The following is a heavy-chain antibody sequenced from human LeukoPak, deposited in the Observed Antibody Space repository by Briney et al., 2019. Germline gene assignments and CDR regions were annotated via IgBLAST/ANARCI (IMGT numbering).Heavy chain of an antibody. CDR3: GKRYSDFWSGYHTHQFGILDY. CDR2: INHSGST. CDR1: GGSFSGYY. D-gene: IGHD3-3*01. V-gene: IGHV4-34*01. J-gene: IGHJ4*02. Sequence: SETLSLTCAVYGGSFSGYYWSWIRQPPGKGLEWIGEINHSGSTNYNPSLKSRVTISVDTSKNQFSLKLSSVTAADTAVYYCGKRYSDFWSGYHTHQFGILDYWGQGPLFTVS.